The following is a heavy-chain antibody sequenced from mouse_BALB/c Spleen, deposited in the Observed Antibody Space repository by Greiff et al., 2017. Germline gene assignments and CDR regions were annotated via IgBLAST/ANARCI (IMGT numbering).Heavy chain of an antibody. CDR1: GYTFTDYN. D-gene: IGHD2-4*01. CDR3: ARGIYYDYDDAMDY. J-gene: IGHJ4*01. Sequence: QLQQSGPELVKPGASVKISCKASGYTFTDYNMHWVKQSHGKSLEWIGYIYPYNGGTGYNQKFKSKATLTVDNSSSTAYMELRSLTSEDSAVYYCARGIYYDYDDAMDYWGQGTSVTVSS. V-gene: IGHV1S29*02. CDR2: IYPYNGGT.